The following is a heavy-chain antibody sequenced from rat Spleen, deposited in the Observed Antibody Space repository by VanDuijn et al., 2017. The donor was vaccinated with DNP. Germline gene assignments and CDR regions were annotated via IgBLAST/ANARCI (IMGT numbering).Heavy chain of an antibody. CDR3: ARGSGTYYWYFDF. Sequence: EVQLVESGGGLVQPGRSLRLSCAASGFTSSNYGMHWIRQAPTQGLEWVASISPSGGSTYYQDSVKGRFTISRDNAKSTLYLQMNSLRSEDTATYFCARGSGTYYWYFDFWGPGTMVTVSS. CDR2: ISPSGGST. J-gene: IGHJ1*01. CDR1: GFTSSNYG. V-gene: IGHV5-19*01. D-gene: IGHD4-4*01.